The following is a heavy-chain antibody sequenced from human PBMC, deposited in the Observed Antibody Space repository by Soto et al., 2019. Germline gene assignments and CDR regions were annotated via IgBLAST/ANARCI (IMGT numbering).Heavy chain of an antibody. CDR3: ARVPDY. J-gene: IGHJ4*02. CDR1: GGSISSGGYS. CDR2: MYHSGST. Sequence: SETLSLTCAVSGGSISSGGYSWSWIRQPPGKGLEWIGYMYHSGSTYYNPSLKSRVTISIDRSKNQFSLKLSSVTAADTAVYYSARVPDYWGQGSLVT. V-gene: IGHV4-30-2*01. D-gene: IGHD2-2*01.